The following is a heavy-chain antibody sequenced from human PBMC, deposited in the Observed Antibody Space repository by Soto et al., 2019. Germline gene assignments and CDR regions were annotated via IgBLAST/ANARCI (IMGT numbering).Heavy chain of an antibody. CDR3: ARDGAAELVGYDSFDY. V-gene: IGHV3-11*06. J-gene: IGHJ4*02. D-gene: IGHD3-22*01. Sequence: GESLKISCAASGFTFSDYYMSWIRQAPGKGLEWVSYISSSSSYTNYAGSVKGRFTISRDNAKNSLYLQMNSLRAEDTAVYYCARDGAAELVGYDSFDYWGQGTLVTVSS. CDR2: ISSSSSYT. CDR1: GFTFSDYY.